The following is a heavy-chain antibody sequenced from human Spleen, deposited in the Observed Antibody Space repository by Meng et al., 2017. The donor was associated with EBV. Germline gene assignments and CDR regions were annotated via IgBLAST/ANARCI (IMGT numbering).Heavy chain of an antibody. CDR2: LNAENGHAGGGTT. J-gene: IGHJ2*01. Sequence: QVQLVQSGAEVKKPXXXXXXXCKASGYTFTTYAIHWVRQAPGQSLEWMGWLNAENGHAGGGTTRYSQKFQGRVTITRDTSASTAYMEVRGLTSDDTAVYYCARGGNYDSTGYYYHQWYFDLWGRGTLVTVSS. V-gene: IGHV1-3*01. D-gene: IGHD3-22*01. CDR1: GYTFTTYA. CDR3: ARGGNYDSTGYYYHQWYFDL.